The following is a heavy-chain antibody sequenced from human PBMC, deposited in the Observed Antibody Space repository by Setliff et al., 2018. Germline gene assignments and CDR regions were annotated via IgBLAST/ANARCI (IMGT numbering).Heavy chain of an antibody. Sequence: PGGSLRLSCAASGFPFSSYALSWVRQAPGKGLEWVANIKQDGSENYYVDSVKGRFTISRDNAKNSFYLQMNSLRAEDTAVYFCARGYGAPSFYYYMDVWGKGTTVTVSS. J-gene: IGHJ6*03. CDR3: ARGYGAPSFYYYMDV. CDR2: IKQDGSEN. D-gene: IGHD4-17*01. V-gene: IGHV3-7*03. CDR1: GFPFSSYA.